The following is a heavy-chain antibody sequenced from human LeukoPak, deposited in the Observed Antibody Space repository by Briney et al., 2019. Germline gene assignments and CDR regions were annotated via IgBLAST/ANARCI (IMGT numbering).Heavy chain of an antibody. Sequence: QPGGSLRLSCAASGFTFSSYEMNWVRQAPGKGLEWVSFIGSSDTIRYYADSVKGRFTISRDNAKNSLYLQMNSLRAEDTAVYYCARDPNDGSLLDYWGQGTLVTVSS. V-gene: IGHV3-48*03. CDR2: IGSSDTIR. CDR1: GFTFSSYE. D-gene: IGHD1-1*01. CDR3: ARDPNDGSLLDY. J-gene: IGHJ4*02.